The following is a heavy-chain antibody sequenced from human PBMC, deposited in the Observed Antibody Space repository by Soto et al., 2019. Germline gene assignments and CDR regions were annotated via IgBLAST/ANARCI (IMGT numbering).Heavy chain of an antibody. CDR1: GYTFTSYG. J-gene: IGHJ5*02. Sequence: QVQLVQSGAEVKKPGASVKVSCKASGYTFTSYGISWVRQAPGQGLEWMGWISAYNGNTNYAQKLQGRVTMTTDTSTSTDYMELRSLRSDDTAVYYCARIRGYSSSWPGNWFDPWGQGTLVTVSS. CDR3: ARIRGYSSSWPGNWFDP. V-gene: IGHV1-18*01. D-gene: IGHD6-13*01. CDR2: ISAYNGNT.